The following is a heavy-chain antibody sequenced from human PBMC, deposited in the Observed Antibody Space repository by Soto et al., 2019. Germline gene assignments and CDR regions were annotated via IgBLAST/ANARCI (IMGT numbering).Heavy chain of an antibody. Sequence: GGSLRLSWATSGFTFSNNGRHWVRQAPGKGLVWVSGISSEGGSTSYADSVKGRFTISRDNSKNTLYLQMSSLRAEDTAVYYCVNFRYYYDSSLIGSPFDIWGQGTMVTVSS. V-gene: IGHV3-74*01. CDR2: ISSEGGST. J-gene: IGHJ3*02. CDR3: VNFRYYYDSSLIGSPFDI. D-gene: IGHD3-22*01. CDR1: GFTFSNNG.